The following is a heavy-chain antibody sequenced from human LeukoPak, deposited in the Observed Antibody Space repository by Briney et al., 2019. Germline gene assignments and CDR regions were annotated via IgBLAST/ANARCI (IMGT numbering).Heavy chain of an antibody. CDR2: ISSTSGTI. CDR1: GFTFKSYA. J-gene: IGHJ4*02. CDR3: ARRGVTSGSGSFDIVDY. D-gene: IGHD3-10*01. Sequence: PGGSPLISWGASGFTFKSYAMNWVRHATGKGLEWISYISSTSGTIYYADSVQSRSAIPRDNAKNSLHLHMDSLRDEDTAVYYCARRGVTSGSGSFDIVDYWGKGTPVSSSS. V-gene: IGHV3-48*02.